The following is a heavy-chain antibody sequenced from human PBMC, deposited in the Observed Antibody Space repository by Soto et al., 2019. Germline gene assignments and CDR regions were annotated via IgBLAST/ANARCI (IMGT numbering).Heavy chain of an antibody. Sequence: TGGSLRLSCAASGFTFSSYTMHWVRQAPGKGLEWMAVIPYDGDKIHYADSVKGRFTISRDNSKNTLYLQMGSLRAEDMAVYYCARGPGYYFDYWGQGTLVTAPQ. J-gene: IGHJ4*02. CDR1: GFTFSSYT. CDR3: ARGPGYYFDY. V-gene: IGHV3-30*14. CDR2: IPYDGDKI.